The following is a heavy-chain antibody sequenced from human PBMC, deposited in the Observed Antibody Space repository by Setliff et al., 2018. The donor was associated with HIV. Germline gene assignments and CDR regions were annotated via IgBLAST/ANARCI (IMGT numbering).Heavy chain of an antibody. CDR2: ISYSGSP. Sequence: SETLSLTCTVSGGSVSTAGHYWGWIRQAPGKGLEWIGYISYSGSPYYSPSLKSRLNLSVDTSKNQFSLRLSSVSAADTAVYFCARHVARFDYDTGGYYVSHFDYWGQGTQVTVSS. J-gene: IGHJ4*02. D-gene: IGHD3-22*01. V-gene: IGHV4-61*08. CDR3: ARHVARFDYDTGGYYVSHFDY. CDR1: GGSVSTAGHY.